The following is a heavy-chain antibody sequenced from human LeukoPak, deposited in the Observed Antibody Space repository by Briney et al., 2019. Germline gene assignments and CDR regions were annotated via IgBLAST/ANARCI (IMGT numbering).Heavy chain of an antibody. CDR1: GYKLTSHW. V-gene: IGHV5-51*01. D-gene: IGHD6-19*01. Sequence: GESLKISCKGSGYKLTSHWIGWVRQMPGKGMEWMGIIYLDDSDARYSPSFEGQVTISGDKSISTAYLQWSSLKASDTAIYYCARSPYNSGWHYFDYWGQGTLVTVSS. CDR3: ARSPYNSGWHYFDY. CDR2: IYLDDSDA. J-gene: IGHJ4*02.